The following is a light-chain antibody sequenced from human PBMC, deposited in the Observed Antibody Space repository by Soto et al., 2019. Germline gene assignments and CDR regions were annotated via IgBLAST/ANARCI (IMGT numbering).Light chain of an antibody. J-gene: IGKJ1*01. Sequence: DFQMTQSPSTLSASVGDRVTITCRASQTIDSWLAWYQQRPGKPPNLLIYKASTLASGVPSRFSGSGSGTEFTLTINSLQPDDFATYYCQQYHIYSGTFGQGTKVDI. CDR2: KAS. CDR1: QTIDSW. V-gene: IGKV1-5*03. CDR3: QQYHIYSGT.